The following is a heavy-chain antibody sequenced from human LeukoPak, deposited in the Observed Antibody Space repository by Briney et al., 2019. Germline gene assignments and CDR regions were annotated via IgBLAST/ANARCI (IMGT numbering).Heavy chain of an antibody. CDR3: ARGRGYSDGYLDY. Sequence: ASVKVSCKASGYTFTNNFMHWVRQAPGQGLEWIGIINPSGDNTWYAQKFQGRVTMTRDMATSTDYLEVSSLRSEDTAVYYCARGRGYSDGYLDYWGQGTLVTVSS. CDR2: INPSGDNT. J-gene: IGHJ4*02. D-gene: IGHD5-18*01. V-gene: IGHV1-46*01. CDR1: GYTFTNNF.